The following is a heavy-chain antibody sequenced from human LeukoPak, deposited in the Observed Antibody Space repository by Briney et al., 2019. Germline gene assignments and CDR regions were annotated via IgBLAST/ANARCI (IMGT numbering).Heavy chain of an antibody. CDR1: GGSVSSSSYY. CDR3: ARAMDSWVGLTFDY. D-gene: IGHD3-10*01. V-gene: IGHV4-39*07. CDR2: IYYSGLT. J-gene: IGHJ4*02. Sequence: SETLSLTCTVSGGSVSSSSYYWAWIRQPPGKGLEWIGSIYYSGLTNYSPSLKSRVTISLDTSKNQFSLKLSSVTAADTAVYYCARAMDSWVGLTFDYWGQGTLVTVSS.